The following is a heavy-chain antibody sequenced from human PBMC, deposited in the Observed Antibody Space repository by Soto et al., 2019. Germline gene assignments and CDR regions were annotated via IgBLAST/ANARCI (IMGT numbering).Heavy chain of an antibody. D-gene: IGHD3-3*01. Sequence: QVQLQESGPGLVKPSETLSLTCTVSGGYFKSGSYYWSWLRQPPGKGLEWIGYVYHTGRTSYNPSLKSRFSISMDTSKNQCSLNLDSVTAADTAVYFCARDFAYFDSWGQGTLVTVSS. J-gene: IGHJ4*02. V-gene: IGHV4-61*01. CDR3: ARDFAYFDS. CDR1: GGYFKSGSYY. CDR2: VYHTGRT.